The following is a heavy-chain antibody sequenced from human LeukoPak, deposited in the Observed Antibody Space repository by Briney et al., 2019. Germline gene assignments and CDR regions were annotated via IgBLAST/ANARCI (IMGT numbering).Heavy chain of an antibody. CDR1: GGSISSYY. V-gene: IGHV4-4*07. J-gene: IGHJ4*02. Sequence: PSETLSLTWTVSGGSISSYYWSWIRQPAGKGLEWIGRIYTSGSTNYNPSLKSRVTMSVDTSKNQFSLKLSSVTAADTAVYYCARSPIAAAGTRYYFDYWGQGTLVTVSS. CDR3: ARSPIAAAGTRYYFDY. CDR2: IYTSGST. D-gene: IGHD6-13*01.